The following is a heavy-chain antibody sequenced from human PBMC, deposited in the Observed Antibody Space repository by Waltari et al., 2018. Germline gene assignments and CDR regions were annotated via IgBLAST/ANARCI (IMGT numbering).Heavy chain of an antibody. CDR1: GYPFTGYY. Sequence: QVQLVQSGAEVKKPGASVKVSCKASGYPFTGYYLHWVRQAPGPGLEWMGWINPNSGGKNYAQKFQGRVTMTRDTSISTAYMELSRLRSDDTAVYYCARGPPDIEYYYNDYYGMDVWGQGTTVTVSS. V-gene: IGHV1-2*02. CDR3: ARGPPDIEYYYNDYYGMDV. D-gene: IGHD3-10*01. CDR2: INPNSGGK. J-gene: IGHJ6*02.